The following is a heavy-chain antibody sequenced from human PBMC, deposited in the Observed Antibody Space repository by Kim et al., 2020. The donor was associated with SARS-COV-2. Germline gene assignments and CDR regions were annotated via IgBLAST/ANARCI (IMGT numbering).Heavy chain of an antibody. CDR2: INHRGST. CDR3: ARGAIFGVPTWGY. CDR1: GGSFSNYY. Sequence: SETLSLTCAVYGGSFSNYYWSWIRQPPGKGLEWIGEINHRGSTNCNPSLKSRVTISADTSKNQLSLKLTSVTAADTAVYYCARGAIFGVPTWGYWGQGTLVTVSS. J-gene: IGHJ4*02. D-gene: IGHD3-3*01. V-gene: IGHV4-34*01.